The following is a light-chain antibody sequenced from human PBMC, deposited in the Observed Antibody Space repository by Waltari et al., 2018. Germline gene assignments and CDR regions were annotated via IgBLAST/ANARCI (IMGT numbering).Light chain of an antibody. V-gene: IGKV1-39*01. Sequence: DIQLTQSPSSLSASVGDRVTITCRSSYSISSYLNWYQQKPGKAPSLLISGASSLEGGGSSRFSGSGSGTEFTLSITRLQPDDIATYFCQQSYHMPWTFGQGTRVEIE. CDR2: GAS. J-gene: IGKJ1*01. CDR3: QQSYHMPWT. CDR1: YSISSY.